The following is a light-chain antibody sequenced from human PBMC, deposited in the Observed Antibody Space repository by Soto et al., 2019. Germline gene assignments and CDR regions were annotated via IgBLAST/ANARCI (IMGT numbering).Light chain of an antibody. V-gene: IGLV4-60*02. CDR2: LEGSGSY. CDR3: ETWDSNTRV. J-gene: IGLJ3*02. CDR1: SGHSSYI. Sequence: QSVLTQSSSASASLGSSVKLTCTLSSGHSSYIIAWHQQQPGKAPRYLMKLEGSGSYNKGSGVPDRFSGSSSGADRYLTIAILQFEDEAGYSCETWDSNTRVFGGGAQLTVL.